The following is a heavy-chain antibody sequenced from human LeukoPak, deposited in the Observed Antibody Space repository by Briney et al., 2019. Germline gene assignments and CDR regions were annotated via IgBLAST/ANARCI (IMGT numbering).Heavy chain of an antibody. CDR3: ARVRLVDIVATTPYYFDY. Sequence: SETLSLTCAVYGGSFSGYYWSWIRQPPGKGLEWIGEINHSGNTNYNPSLKSRVTISVDTSKNQFSLKLSSVTAADTAVYYCARVRLVDIVATTPYYFDYWGQGTLVTVSS. J-gene: IGHJ4*02. CDR2: INHSGNT. V-gene: IGHV4-34*01. CDR1: GGSFSGYY. D-gene: IGHD5-12*01.